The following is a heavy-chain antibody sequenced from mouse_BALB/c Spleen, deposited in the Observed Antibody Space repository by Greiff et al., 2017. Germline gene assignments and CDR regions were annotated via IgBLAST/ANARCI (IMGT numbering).Heavy chain of an antibody. V-gene: IGHV3-8*02. CDR1: GDSITSGY. J-gene: IGHJ4*01. CDR2: ISYSGST. D-gene: IGHD2-2*01. Sequence: VQLKQSGPSLVKPSQTLSLTCSVTGDSITSGYWNWIRKFPGNKLEYMGYISYSGSTYYNPSLKSRISITRDTSKNQYYLQLNSVTTEDTATYYCAARGLRRYAMDYWGQGTSVTVSS. CDR3: AARGLRRYAMDY.